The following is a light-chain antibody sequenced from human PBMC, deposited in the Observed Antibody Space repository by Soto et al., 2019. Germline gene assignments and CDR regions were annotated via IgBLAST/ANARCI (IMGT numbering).Light chain of an antibody. CDR2: DAS. V-gene: IGKV3D-20*01. CDR3: QQYGSSSWT. CDR1: QSVSSSY. Sequence: EKFLTQSSPYHYIYPGERATLSCGASQSVSSSYLAWYQQKPGLAPRLLIYDASSRATGIPDRFSGSGSGTDFTLTISRLEPEDFAVYYCQQYGSSSWTFGQGTKVDIK. J-gene: IGKJ1*01.